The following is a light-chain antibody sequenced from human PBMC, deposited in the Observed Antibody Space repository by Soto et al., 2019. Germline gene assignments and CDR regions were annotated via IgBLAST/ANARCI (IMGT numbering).Light chain of an antibody. J-gene: IGLJ1*01. Sequence: LTQPHSVSESPGKTVTISCTRSSGSIATNYVQWYQQRPGSAPTTVIYENKLRPSGVPDRFSGSIDGSSNSASLTSSRLKTEAEADYSAQSYNRGNYAFGTGTKVTVL. CDR3: QSYNRGNYA. CDR1: SGSIATNY. CDR2: ENK. V-gene: IGLV6-57*04.